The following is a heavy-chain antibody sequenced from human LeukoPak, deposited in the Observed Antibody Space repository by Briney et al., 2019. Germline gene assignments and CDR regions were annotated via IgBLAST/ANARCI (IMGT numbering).Heavy chain of an antibody. CDR2: ISAYNGNT. CDR3: AREKYCSSTSCYVYYYYGMDV. CDR1: GYTFTSYG. J-gene: IGHJ6*02. Sequence: ASVKVSCTASGYTFTSYGISWVRQAPGQGLEWMGWISAYNGNTNYAQKLQGRVTMTTDTSTSTAYMELRSLRSDDTAVYYCAREKYCSSTSCYVYYYYGMDVWGQGTTVTVSS. V-gene: IGHV1-18*01. D-gene: IGHD2-2*01.